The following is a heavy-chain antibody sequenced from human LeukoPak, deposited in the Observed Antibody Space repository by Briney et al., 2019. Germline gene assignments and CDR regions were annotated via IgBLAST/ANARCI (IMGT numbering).Heavy chain of an antibody. D-gene: IGHD2-2*01. CDR3: TRDQRKYCSRTTCFVFDI. Sequence: GRSLRLSCAASGFTFSSYAMHWVRQAPGKGLEWVAVISYDGSNKYYADSVKGRFTISRDNSKNTLYLQLNSLRAEDTAVYYCTRDQRKYCSRTTCFVFDIWGQGTVVSVSS. CDR1: GFTFSSYA. CDR2: ISYDGSNK. V-gene: IGHV3-30-3*01. J-gene: IGHJ3*02.